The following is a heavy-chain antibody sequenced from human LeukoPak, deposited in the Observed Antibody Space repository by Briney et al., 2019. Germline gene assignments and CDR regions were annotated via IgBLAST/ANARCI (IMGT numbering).Heavy chain of an antibody. J-gene: IGHJ6*02. D-gene: IGHD3-3*01. CDR1: GGSISSGSYY. CDR2: IYMSGST. Sequence: PSETLSLTCTVSGGSISSGSYYWSWIRQPAGKGLEWIGRIYMSGSTNYNPSLKSRVTISVDMSKNQFSLRLTSVTAADTAVYYCARVATYYGFSCGMDVWGQGTTVTVFS. V-gene: IGHV4-61*02. CDR3: ARVATYYGFSCGMDV.